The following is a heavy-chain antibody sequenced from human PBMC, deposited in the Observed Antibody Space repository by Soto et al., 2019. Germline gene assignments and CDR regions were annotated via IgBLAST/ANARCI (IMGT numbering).Heavy chain of an antibody. CDR1: GFTLSSYS. CDR3: AREPISIAVAGIDY. CDR2: ISSSSSYI. D-gene: IGHD6-19*01. J-gene: IGHJ4*02. V-gene: IGHV3-21*01. Sequence: GGSLRLSCAASGFTLSSYSMNWVRQAPGKGLEWVSSISSSSSYIYYADSVKGRFTISRDNAKNSLYLQMNSLRAEDTAVYYCAREPISIAVAGIDYWGQGTLVTVSS.